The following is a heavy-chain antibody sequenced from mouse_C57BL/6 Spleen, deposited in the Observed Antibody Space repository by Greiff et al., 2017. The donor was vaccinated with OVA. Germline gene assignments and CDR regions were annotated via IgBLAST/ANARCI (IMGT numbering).Heavy chain of an antibody. Sequence: QVQLQQPGAELVKPGASVKLSCKASGYTFTSYWMHWVKQRPGQGLEWIGMIHPNSGSTNYNEKLKSKATLTVDQSSSTAYMQLSSLTSEDSAVYYWADSYSNGDYAMDYWGQGTSVTVSS. CDR1: GYTFTSYW. CDR3: ADSYSNGDYAMDY. J-gene: IGHJ4*01. D-gene: IGHD2-5*01. V-gene: IGHV1-64*01. CDR2: IHPNSGST.